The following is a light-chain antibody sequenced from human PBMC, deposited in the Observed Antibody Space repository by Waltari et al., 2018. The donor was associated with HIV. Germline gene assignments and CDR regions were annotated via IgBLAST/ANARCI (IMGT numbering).Light chain of an antibody. V-gene: IGLV7-46*01. CDR1: TGASTIDQY. CDR3: LLSYRGAWV. CDR2: DTT. Sequence: QPVMSPEPSLPAAPLGPVPLASASTTGASTIDQYPFWFQPKPGLAPRTLIYDTTNKHSWTPARFSGSLLGGKAALTLSGARPEDEVEYYCLLSYRGAWVFGGGTKLTVL. J-gene: IGLJ3*02.